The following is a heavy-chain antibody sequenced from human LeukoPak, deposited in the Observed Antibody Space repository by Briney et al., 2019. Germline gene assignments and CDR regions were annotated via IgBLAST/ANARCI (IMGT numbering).Heavy chain of an antibody. J-gene: IGHJ4*02. CDR1: GYTFTTYG. D-gene: IGHD3-10*01. CDR3: AKKATPNSGSYFN. CDR2: ISAYNGNT. V-gene: IGHV1-18*04. Sequence: GASVKVSCKASGYTFTTYGISWVRQAPGQGLEWMGWISAYNGNTNYAQKLQGRVTMTTDTSTSTACMELRSLRSDDTAVYHCAKKATPNSGSYFNWGQGTLVTVSS.